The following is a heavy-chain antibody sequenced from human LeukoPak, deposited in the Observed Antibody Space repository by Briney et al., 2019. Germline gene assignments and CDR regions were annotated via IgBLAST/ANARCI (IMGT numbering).Heavy chain of an antibody. Sequence: SETLSLTCTVSGGSISSSSYYWGWIRQPPGKGLEWIGSIYYSGSTYYNPSLKSRVTISVDTSKNQFSLKLSSVTAADTAVYYCARESLYCSSTSCYTSWFDPWGQGTLVTVSS. J-gene: IGHJ5*02. V-gene: IGHV4-39*02. CDR2: IYYSGST. D-gene: IGHD2-2*02. CDR1: GGSISSSSYY. CDR3: ARESLYCSSTSCYTSWFDP.